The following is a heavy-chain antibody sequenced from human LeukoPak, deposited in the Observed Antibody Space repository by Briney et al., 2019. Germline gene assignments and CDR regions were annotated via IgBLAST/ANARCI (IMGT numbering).Heavy chain of an antibody. D-gene: IGHD3-10*01. CDR1: GFTFSDYY. J-gene: IGHJ4*02. CDR2: ISSSGSTI. V-gene: IGHV3-11*01. CDR3: ATWGAQRVGNLGDILWFGEYFDY. Sequence: GGSLRLSCAASGFTFSDYYMSWIRQAPGKGLEWVSYISSSGSTIYYADSVKGRFTISRDNAKNSLYLQMNSLRAEDTAVYYCATWGAQRVGNLGDILWFGEYFDYWGQGTLVTVSS.